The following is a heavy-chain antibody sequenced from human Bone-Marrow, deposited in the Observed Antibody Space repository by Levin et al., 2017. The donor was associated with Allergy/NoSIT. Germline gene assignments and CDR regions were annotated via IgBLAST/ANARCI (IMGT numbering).Heavy chain of an antibody. V-gene: IGHV3-9*01. CDR3: ARGLEYSGLP. CDR2: ISSSSGSI. D-gene: IGHD5-12*01. J-gene: IGHJ5*02. CDR1: GFSFADYA. Sequence: SLKISCAASGFSFADYAMHWVRQAPGKGLEWVSGISSSSGSIGYADSVKGRFTISRDNAKNSLYLQMNSLRVEDTAVYYCARGLEYSGLPWGQGTLVTVSS.